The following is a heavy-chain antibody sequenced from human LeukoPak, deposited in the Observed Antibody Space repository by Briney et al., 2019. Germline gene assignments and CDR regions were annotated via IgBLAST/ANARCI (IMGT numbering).Heavy chain of an antibody. D-gene: IGHD3-3*02. CDR3: ASNQHCPTYSFAS. CDR2: IRPATYGGTA. CDR1: GFSFRYYT. J-gene: IGHJ4*01. Sequence: GGSLRLSCTTSGFSFRYYTMSWVRQAPGKGLEWVGFIRPATYGGTAEYAACVRGRFTISRDDPNSVAYLQMNSLKTECPPVSLRASNQHCPTYSFASWGPGTLVTVSS. V-gene: IGHV3-49*04.